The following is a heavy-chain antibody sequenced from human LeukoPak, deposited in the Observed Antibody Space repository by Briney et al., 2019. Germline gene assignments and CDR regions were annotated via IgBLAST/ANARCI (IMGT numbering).Heavy chain of an antibody. J-gene: IGHJ4*02. CDR2: INPSGGST. CDR1: GYTFTMYY. V-gene: IGHV1-46*01. CDR3: VRERERGTYFI. D-gene: IGHD3-10*01. Sequence: GASVKVSCKASGYTFTMYYMHWVRQAPGQGLEWMGIINPSGGSTSYAQNFQGRVTMTRDTSTSTVYMELSSLRSEDTAVYYCVRERERGTYFIWGQGTLVTVSS.